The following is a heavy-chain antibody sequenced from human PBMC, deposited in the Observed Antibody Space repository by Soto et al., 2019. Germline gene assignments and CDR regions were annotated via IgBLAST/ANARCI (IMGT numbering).Heavy chain of an antibody. J-gene: IGHJ5*02. CDR2: IFYSGST. CDR3: ARGAADTAMVDA. D-gene: IGHD5-18*01. CDR1: GGSIRSYY. Sequence: SETLSLTCTVSGGSIRSYYWTWIRQPPGKGLEWLGYIFYSGSTSYNPSLKSRVTISIHTSKSQFSLQLTSVTAADTAVYYCARGAADTAMVDAWGQGTLVTVFS. V-gene: IGHV4-59*01.